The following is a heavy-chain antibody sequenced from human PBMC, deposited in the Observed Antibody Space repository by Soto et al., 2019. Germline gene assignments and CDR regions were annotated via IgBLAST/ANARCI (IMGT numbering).Heavy chain of an antibody. Sequence: SETLSLTCAVYGGSFSGYYWSWIRQPPGKGLEWIGEINHSGSTNYNPSLKSRVTISVDTSKNQFSLKLSSVTAADTAVYYCASRDDYGERFDYWGQGTLVTVSS. J-gene: IGHJ4*02. CDR2: INHSGST. CDR1: GGSFSGYY. V-gene: IGHV4-34*01. CDR3: ASRDDYGERFDY. D-gene: IGHD4-17*01.